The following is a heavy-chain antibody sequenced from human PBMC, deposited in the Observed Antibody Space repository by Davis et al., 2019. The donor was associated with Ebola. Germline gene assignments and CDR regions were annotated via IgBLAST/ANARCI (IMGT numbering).Heavy chain of an antibody. J-gene: IGHJ3*02. CDR3: ARPDGYAFDI. V-gene: IGHV3-30-3*01. CDR1: GFTFSSYA. Sequence: GESLKISCAASGFTFSSYAMHWVRQAPGKGLEWVAVISYDGSNKYYADSVKGRFTISRDNSKNTLYLQMNSLRAEDTAVYYCARPDGYAFDIWGQGTMVTVSS. CDR2: ISYDGSNK. D-gene: IGHD1-14*01.